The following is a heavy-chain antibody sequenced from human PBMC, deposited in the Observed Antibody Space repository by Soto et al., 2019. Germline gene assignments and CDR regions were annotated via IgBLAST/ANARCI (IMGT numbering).Heavy chain of an antibody. Sequence: QVQLVESGGGVVQPGRSLRLSCAASGFTFSSYGMHRVRQAPGKGLEWVTVISYDGKVAYYADSVKGRFTISRDNSKNTLYLQMNSLRTEDTAMYYCAKEGPITNWYFDYWGQGPLVPVSS. CDR3: AKEGPITNWYFDY. D-gene: IGHD1-1*01. CDR1: GFTFSSYG. V-gene: IGHV3-30*18. J-gene: IGHJ4*02. CDR2: ISYDGKVA.